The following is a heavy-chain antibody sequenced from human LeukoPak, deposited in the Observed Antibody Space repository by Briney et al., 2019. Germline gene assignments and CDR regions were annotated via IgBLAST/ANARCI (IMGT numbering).Heavy chain of an antibody. J-gene: IGHJ3*02. V-gene: IGHV1-18*01. D-gene: IGHD3-3*01. Sequence: ASVKVSCKASGYTFTSYGISWVRQAPGQGLEWMGWISAYNGNTNYAQKLQGRVTMTTDTSTSTAYMELRSLRSDDTAVYYCARLVVEKYYDFWSGYARDAFDIWGQGTMVTVSS. CDR1: GYTFTSYG. CDR2: ISAYNGNT. CDR3: ARLVVEKYYDFWSGYARDAFDI.